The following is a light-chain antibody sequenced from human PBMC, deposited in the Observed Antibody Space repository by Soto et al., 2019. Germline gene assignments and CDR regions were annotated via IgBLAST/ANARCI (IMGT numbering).Light chain of an antibody. Sequence: QSVLTQPASVSGSPGQSITISCTGTSSDVGGYNYVSWYQQHPGKAPKLMIYDVSNRPSGVSNRFSGSKSGNTASLTISGLQAEDVAEYDCSSYTSSSTLVFGTGTKLTVL. CDR1: SSDVGGYNY. CDR2: DVS. V-gene: IGLV2-14*01. J-gene: IGLJ1*01. CDR3: SSYTSSSTLV.